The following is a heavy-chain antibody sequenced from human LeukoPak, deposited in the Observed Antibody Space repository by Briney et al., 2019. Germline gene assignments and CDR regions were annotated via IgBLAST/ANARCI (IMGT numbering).Heavy chain of an antibody. D-gene: IGHD3-22*01. CDR1: GFTFSSYG. CDR2: ISYDGSNK. V-gene: IGHV3-30*18. J-gene: IGHJ4*02. Sequence: GGSLRLSCAASGFTFSSYGMHWVRQAPGKGLEWVAVISYDGSNKYYADSVKGRFTISRDNSKNMLYLQMNSLGAEDTAVYYCAKDPSLVGGSGYFDYWGQGTLVTVSS. CDR3: AKDPSLVGGSGYFDY.